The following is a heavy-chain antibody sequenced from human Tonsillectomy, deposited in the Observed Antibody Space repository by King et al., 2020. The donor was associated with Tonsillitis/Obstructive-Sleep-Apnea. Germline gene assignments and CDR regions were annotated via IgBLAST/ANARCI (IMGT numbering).Heavy chain of an antibody. CDR1: GYSFTTYW. Sequence: QLVQSGAEVKKPGESLKISCKGSGYSFTTYWIGWVRQMPGKGLEWMGIIYPGDSDTIYSPSFQDQVTISADKSISAAYLQWSSLKASDTAMYYCARHDVMGGYENSYDLDVWGKGTTVTVSS. J-gene: IGHJ6*03. CDR3: ARHDVMGGYENSYDLDV. D-gene: IGHD5-12*01. V-gene: IGHV5-51*01. CDR2: IYPGDSDT.